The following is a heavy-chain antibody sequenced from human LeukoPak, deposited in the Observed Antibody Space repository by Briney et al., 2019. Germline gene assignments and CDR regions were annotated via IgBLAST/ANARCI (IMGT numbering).Heavy chain of an antibody. CDR3: AKADYYYYYMDV. Sequence: GGSLRLPCAASGFTFSGYAMSWVRQAPGKGLEWVSAISGSGGSTYYADSVKGRFTISRDNSNNTLYVQMNSLRAEDTAVYYCAKADYYYYYMDVWGKGTTVTVSS. CDR1: GFTFSGYA. V-gene: IGHV3-23*01. CDR2: ISGSGGST. J-gene: IGHJ6*03.